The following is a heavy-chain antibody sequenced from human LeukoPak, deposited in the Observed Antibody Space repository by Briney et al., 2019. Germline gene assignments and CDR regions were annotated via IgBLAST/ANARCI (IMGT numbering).Heavy chain of an antibody. CDR3: ARVLDGDYRNWFDP. D-gene: IGHD4-17*01. CDR1: GYTFTSYG. J-gene: IGHJ5*02. V-gene: IGHV1-18*01. CDR2: ISAYNGNT. Sequence: ASVKVSCKASGYTFTSYGISWVRQAPGQGLEWMGWISAYNGNTNYAQKLQGRVTMTADTSTSTAYMELRSLRSDDTAVYYCARVLDGDYRNWFDPWGQGTLVTVSS.